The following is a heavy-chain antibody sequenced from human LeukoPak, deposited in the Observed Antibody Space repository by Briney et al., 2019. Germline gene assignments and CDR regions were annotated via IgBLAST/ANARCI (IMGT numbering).Heavy chain of an antibody. J-gene: IGHJ4*02. CDR2: IKSKTVGGTT. V-gene: IGHV3-15*01. CDR1: GFTFSNAW. Sequence: PGGSLRLSXAASGFTFSNAWMSWVRQAPGKGLEWVGRIKSKTVGGTTDYAAPVKGRFTISRDDSKNTLYLQMNSLKTEDAAVYYCTTAFGGYSGYNYFDYWGQGTLVTVSS. CDR3: TTAFGGYSGYNYFDY. D-gene: IGHD5-12*01.